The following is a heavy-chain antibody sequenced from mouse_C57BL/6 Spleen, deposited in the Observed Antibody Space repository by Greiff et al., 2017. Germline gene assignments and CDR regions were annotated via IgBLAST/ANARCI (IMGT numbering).Heavy chain of an antibody. J-gene: IGHJ2*01. V-gene: IGHV1-72*01. CDR1: GYTFTSYW. CDR2: IDPNSGGT. Sequence: QVQLQQPGAELVKPGASVKLSCKASGYTFTSYWMHWVKQRPGRGLEWLGRIDPNSGGTKYNEKFKSKATLTVDKPSSTAYMQLSSLTSEDSAVYYCARSGWLLRREDYFDYWGQGTTLTVSA. D-gene: IGHD2-3*01. CDR3: ARSGWLLRREDYFDY.